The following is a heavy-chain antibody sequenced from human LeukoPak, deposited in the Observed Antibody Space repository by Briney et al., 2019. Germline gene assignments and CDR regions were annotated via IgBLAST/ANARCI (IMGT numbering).Heavy chain of an antibody. CDR2: IKQDGSEK. Sequence: GGSLRLSCAAPGFTFSSYWMSWVRQAPGKGLEWVANIKQDGSEKYYVDSVKGRFTISRDNAKNSLYLQMNSLRAEDTAVYYCARFVAAGWLQPEDDVFDIWGQGTMVIVSS. V-gene: IGHV3-7*01. CDR1: GFTFSSYW. D-gene: IGHD5-24*01. CDR3: ARFVAAGWLQPEDDVFDI. J-gene: IGHJ3*02.